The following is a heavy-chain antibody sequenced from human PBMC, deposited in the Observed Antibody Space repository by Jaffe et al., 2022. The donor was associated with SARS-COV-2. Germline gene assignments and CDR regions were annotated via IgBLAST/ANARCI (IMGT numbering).Heavy chain of an antibody. J-gene: IGHJ6*02. D-gene: IGHD4-17*01. CDR1: GFTVSSNY. CDR2: IYSGGST. Sequence: EVQLVESGGGLIQPGGSLRLSCAASGFTVSSNYMSWVRQAPGKGLEWVSVIYSGGSTYYADSVKGRFTISRDNSKNTLYLQMNSLRAEDTAVYYCARDGSGDYDYGDPVSRHYYYYGMDVWGQGTTVTVSS. CDR3: ARDGSGDYDYGDPVSRHYYYYGMDV. V-gene: IGHV3-53*01.